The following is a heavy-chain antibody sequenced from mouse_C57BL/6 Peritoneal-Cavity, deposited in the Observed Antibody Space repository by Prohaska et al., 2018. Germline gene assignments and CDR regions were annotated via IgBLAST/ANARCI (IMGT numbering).Heavy chain of an antibody. Sequence: ITSGYYWIWIRQSPGKPLEWMGYITHSGETFYNPSLQSPISITRETSKNQFFLQLNSVTTEDTAMYYCAGDSSGYWYFDVWGTGTTVTGSS. CDR3: AGDSSGYWYFDV. J-gene: IGHJ1*03. V-gene: IGHV12-3*01. CDR1: ITSGYY. CDR2: ITHSGET. D-gene: IGHD3-2*02.